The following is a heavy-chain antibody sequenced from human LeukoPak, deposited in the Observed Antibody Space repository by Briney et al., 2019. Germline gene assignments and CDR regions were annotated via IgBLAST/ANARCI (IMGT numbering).Heavy chain of an antibody. D-gene: IGHD3-10*01. V-gene: IGHV4-30-2*01. J-gene: IGHJ2*01. CDR1: GASVSSIGYS. CDR2: IYQSGSA. CDR3: ARDRMSGSLDL. Sequence: SETLSLTCGVSGASVSSIGYSWSWIRQPPGRGLEWIGYIYQSGSASYNPSLQSRVTISIDKSKNQFSLNLNSVTAADTAVYYCARDRMSGSLDLWGRGTLVTVSS.